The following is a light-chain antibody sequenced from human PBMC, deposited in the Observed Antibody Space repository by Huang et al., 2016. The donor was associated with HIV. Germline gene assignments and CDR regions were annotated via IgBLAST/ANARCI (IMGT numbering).Light chain of an antibody. J-gene: IGKJ1*01. CDR3: LQHNSYPWT. Sequence: DIQMTQSPSAMSASVGDRVIITCRPSQGISNYLARFQQRPGQVPKRLIYAASSLESGVPSRFSGSGSGTEFTLTIASLQPEDFATYYCLQHNSYPWTFGQGTKVEIK. V-gene: IGKV1-17*03. CDR2: AAS. CDR1: QGISNY.